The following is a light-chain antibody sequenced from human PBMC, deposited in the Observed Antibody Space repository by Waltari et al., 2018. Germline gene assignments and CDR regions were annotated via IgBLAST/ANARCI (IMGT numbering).Light chain of an antibody. Sequence: DIQMTQSPSTLYASVGDRVTITCRARHSIGTWLAGYHQKPGKAPKFLSYEATTLENGVPSRFSGIGSGTEFTLTISSLQPDDFATYYCQRYNSYPITFGPGTKVDI. CDR1: HSIGTW. J-gene: IGKJ3*01. CDR3: QRYNSYPIT. V-gene: IGKV1-5*03. CDR2: EAT.